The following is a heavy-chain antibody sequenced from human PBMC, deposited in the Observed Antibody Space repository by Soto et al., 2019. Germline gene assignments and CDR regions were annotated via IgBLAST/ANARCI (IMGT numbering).Heavy chain of an antibody. CDR3: ARDVGRYSAGIDY. Sequence: QVQLVQSGAVVKKPGSSVQVSCKASGGTFSSYSLNWVRQAPGQGLEWMGEIIPIFGTANYAQRFKGRVTITAAESTSTAYMELTSLRSEDTGVSYCARDVGRYSAGIDYWGQGTQVMVSS. CDR2: IIPIFGTA. V-gene: IGHV1-69*01. J-gene: IGHJ4*02. D-gene: IGHD1-26*01. CDR1: GGTFSSYS.